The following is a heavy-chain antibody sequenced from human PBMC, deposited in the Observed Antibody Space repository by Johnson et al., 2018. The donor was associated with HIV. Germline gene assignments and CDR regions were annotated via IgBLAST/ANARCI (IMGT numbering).Heavy chain of an antibody. Sequence: QVLLVESGGGLVKPGGSLRLSCAASGFSFSSYAMHWVRQSPGKGLEWVAVISFDGGDKYYAESVKGRFTMSRDNSKNTLYLQMNSQRAEDTAVYYCARWMSSGPWAGGDAFDIWGQGTMVTVSS. D-gene: IGHD3-22*01. CDR1: GFSFSSYA. CDR3: ARWMSSGPWAGGDAFDI. J-gene: IGHJ3*02. V-gene: IGHV3-30*04. CDR2: ISFDGGDK.